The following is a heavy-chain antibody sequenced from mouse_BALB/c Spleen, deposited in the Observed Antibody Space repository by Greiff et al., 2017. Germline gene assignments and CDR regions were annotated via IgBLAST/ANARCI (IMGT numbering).Heavy chain of an antibody. CDR1: GYTFTSYW. J-gene: IGHJ2*01. CDR2: IDPSDSYT. V-gene: IGHV1-69*02. D-gene: IGHD1-2*01. Sequence: QVQLQQPGAELVKPGASVKLSCKASGYTFTSYWMHWVKQRPGQGLEWIGEIDPSDSYTNYNQKFKGKATLTVDKSSSTAYMQLSSLTSEDSAVYYCARALLLRLKGYYYFDYWGQGTTLTVSS. CDR3: ARALLLRLKGYYYFDY.